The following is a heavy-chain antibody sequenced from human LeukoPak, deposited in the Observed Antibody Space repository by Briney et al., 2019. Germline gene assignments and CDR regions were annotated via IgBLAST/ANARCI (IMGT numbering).Heavy chain of an antibody. CDR3: ARRGSXYCXGGSCYSGAFDI. D-gene: IGHD2-15*01. V-gene: IGHV4-39*01. Sequence: SETLSLTCTVSGGSISSSSYYWGWIRQPPGKGLEWIGSIYYSGSTYYNPSLKSRVTISVDTSKNQFSLKLSSVTAADTAVYYCARRGSXYCXGGSCYSGAFDIWGQGTMVTVSS. CDR1: GGSISSSSYY. J-gene: IGHJ3*02. CDR2: IYYSGST.